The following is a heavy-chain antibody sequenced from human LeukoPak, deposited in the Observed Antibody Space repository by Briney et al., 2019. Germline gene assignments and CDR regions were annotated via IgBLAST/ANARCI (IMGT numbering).Heavy chain of an antibody. CDR1: GGSISASSYY. CDR2: IYYSGST. Sequence: SETLSLTCTVSGGSISASSYYWGWIRQPPGKGLEWIGSIYYSGSTYYNPSLKSRVTISVDTSKNQFSLKLSSVTAADTAVYYCATAPRSSLDYWGQGTLVTVSS. D-gene: IGHD6-6*01. CDR3: ATAPRSSLDY. V-gene: IGHV4-39*07. J-gene: IGHJ4*02.